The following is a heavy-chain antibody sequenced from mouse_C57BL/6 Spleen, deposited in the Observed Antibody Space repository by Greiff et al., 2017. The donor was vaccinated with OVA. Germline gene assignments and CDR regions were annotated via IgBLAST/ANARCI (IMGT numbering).Heavy chain of an antibody. CDR1: GYTFTSYW. CDR2: IYPGSGST. J-gene: IGHJ4*01. Sequence: QVQLKQPGAELVKPGASVKMSCKASGYTFTSYWITWVKQRPGQGLEWIGDIYPGSGSTNYNAKFKRKATLTVDTSSSTAYMELNSLTSEDSSVYYRARGYGYDFAMDYWGQGTSVTVSS. V-gene: IGHV1-55*01. CDR3: ARGYGYDFAMDY. D-gene: IGHD2-2*01.